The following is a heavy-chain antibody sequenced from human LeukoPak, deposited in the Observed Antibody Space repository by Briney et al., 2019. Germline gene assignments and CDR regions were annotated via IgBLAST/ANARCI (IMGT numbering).Heavy chain of an antibody. J-gene: IGHJ5*02. CDR3: ARESSYYGSGRTNLPYWFDP. V-gene: IGHV3-7*01. Sequence: PGGSLRLSCAASGFTFSSYWMSWVRQAPGKGLEWVANIKEDESEKYYVDSVKGRFTISRDNAKNSLYLQMNSLRVEDTAVYYCARESSYYGSGRTNLPYWFDPWGQGTLVTVSS. CDR2: IKEDESEK. CDR1: GFTFSSYW. D-gene: IGHD3-10*01.